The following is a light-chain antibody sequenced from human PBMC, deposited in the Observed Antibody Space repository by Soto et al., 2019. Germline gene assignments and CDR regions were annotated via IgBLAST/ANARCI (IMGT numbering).Light chain of an antibody. CDR3: NSYTYSDSGV. J-gene: IGLJ3*02. CDR1: SSDVGSYNR. Sequence: QSALTQPPSVSGSPGQSVTISCTGTSSDVGSYNRVSWYQQPPGTAPKLVIYEVINRPSGVPDRFSGSKSGNTASLTISGLQAEDEADYYCNSYTYSDSGVFGGGTKLTVL. V-gene: IGLV2-18*02. CDR2: EVI.